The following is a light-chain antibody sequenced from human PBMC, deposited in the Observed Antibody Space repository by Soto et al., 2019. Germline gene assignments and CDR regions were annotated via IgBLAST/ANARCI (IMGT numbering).Light chain of an antibody. V-gene: IGKV3-11*01. Sequence: EIVLTQSPANLSLSPGERATLSCRASQSVSSYLAWYQQKPGQAPRLLIYDASNRATGISARFSGSGSGTDFTLTISSLEPEDFAVYYCQQRSNWPVTFGQGTKVEFK. CDR1: QSVSSY. CDR2: DAS. J-gene: IGKJ1*01. CDR3: QQRSNWPVT.